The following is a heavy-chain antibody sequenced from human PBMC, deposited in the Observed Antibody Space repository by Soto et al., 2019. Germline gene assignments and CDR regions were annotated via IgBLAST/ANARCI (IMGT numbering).Heavy chain of an antibody. D-gene: IGHD5-18*01. CDR1: GFTFSSYA. J-gene: IGHJ4*02. V-gene: IGHV3-30-3*01. CDR2: ISYDGSNN. Sequence: QVQLVESGGGVVQPGRSLRRSCAASGFTFSSYAMHWVRQAPGKVLEWVAVISYDGSNNYYADSVKGRFTISRDNSKNKLYLQMNSLRAEDTAVYYCARAGYSYARDPFDYWGQGTLVTVSS. CDR3: ARAGYSYARDPFDY.